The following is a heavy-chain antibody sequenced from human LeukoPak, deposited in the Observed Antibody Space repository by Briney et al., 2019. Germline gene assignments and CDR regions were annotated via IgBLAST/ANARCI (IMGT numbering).Heavy chain of an antibody. CDR2: ITWNSDIK. V-gene: IGHV3-9*01. Sequence: GGSLRLSCAVSGFTFDDYDMSWVRQAPGKGLEWVSGITWNSDIKAYADAVKGRFTVSRDNAKNSLYLQMNSLRSDDTALYYCARAPISGSYSQYFYMDVWGKGTTVTISS. J-gene: IGHJ6*03. CDR1: GFTFDDYD. D-gene: IGHD3-10*01. CDR3: ARAPISGSYSQYFYMDV.